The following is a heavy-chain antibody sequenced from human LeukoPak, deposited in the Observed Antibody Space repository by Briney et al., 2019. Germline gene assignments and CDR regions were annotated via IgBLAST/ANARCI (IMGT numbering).Heavy chain of an antibody. J-gene: IGHJ4*02. Sequence: PSETLSLTCSVSGGSISTNYWSWIRQPAGKGLQWIGRIYNTGNTNYSPSLESRVTMSADTSKNQFSLKLSSVTAADTAVYYCARGSFDSSGYYVFDYWGQGSLLTVSP. CDR1: GGSISTNY. D-gene: IGHD3-22*01. CDR2: IYNTGNT. V-gene: IGHV4-4*07. CDR3: ARGSFDSSGYYVFDY.